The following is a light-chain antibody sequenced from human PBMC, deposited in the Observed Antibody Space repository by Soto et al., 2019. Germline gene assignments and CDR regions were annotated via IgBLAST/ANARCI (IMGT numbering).Light chain of an antibody. CDR2: GAS. V-gene: IGKV3-15*01. CDR1: QSVSSN. CDR3: QQYDNCPPIT. Sequence: EIVMTQSPATLSVSPGEGATLSCRASQSVSSNLAWYQQKPGQAPRLLIYGASTRATGIPARFSGSGSGTEFTLTISSPQPEDFAVYYCQQYDNCPPITFGQGTRLEIK. J-gene: IGKJ5*01.